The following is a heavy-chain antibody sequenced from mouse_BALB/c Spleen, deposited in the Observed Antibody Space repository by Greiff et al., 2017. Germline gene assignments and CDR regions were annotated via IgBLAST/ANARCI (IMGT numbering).Heavy chain of an antibody. CDR3: AREVYYDYDYYAMDY. CDR1: GFNIKDTY. Sequence: VQLKQSGAELVKPGASVKLSCTASGFNIKDTYMHWVKQRPEQGLEWIGRIDPANGNTKYDPKFQGKATITADTSSNTAYLQLSSLTSEDTAVYYCAREVYYDYDYYAMDYWGQGTSVTVSS. V-gene: IGHV14-3*02. CDR2: IDPANGNT. D-gene: IGHD1-2*01. J-gene: IGHJ4*01.